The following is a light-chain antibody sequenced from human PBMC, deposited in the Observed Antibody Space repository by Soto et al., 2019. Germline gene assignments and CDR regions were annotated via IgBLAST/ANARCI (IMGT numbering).Light chain of an antibody. V-gene: IGKV1D-12*01. CDR1: QGISRS. CDR3: QQADTFPIT. CDR2: AAS. J-gene: IGKJ5*01. Sequence: DIQMTQSPSSGSASVGDRVTISCQASQGISRSLAWYQQKPGKAPKLLIYAASSLQSGVPSRFSGSGFGTDFTLTISSLQPEDSAIYYCQQADTFPITFGQGTRLEI.